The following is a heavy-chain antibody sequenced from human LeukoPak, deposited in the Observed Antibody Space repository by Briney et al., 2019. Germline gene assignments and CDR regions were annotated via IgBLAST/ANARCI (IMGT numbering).Heavy chain of an antibody. V-gene: IGHV1-8*01. J-gene: IGHJ4*02. Sequence: RASVKVSCKASGYTFTSLDINWVRLAPGQGLEWMGWMNPNWVYTGYAQKFQARVTMTRDTSIDTAYMELSSLRSDDTAVYYCARGITQGFDHWGQGTLVTVSS. CDR1: GYTFTSLD. CDR2: MNPNWVYT. D-gene: IGHD1-20*01. CDR3: ARGITQGFDH.